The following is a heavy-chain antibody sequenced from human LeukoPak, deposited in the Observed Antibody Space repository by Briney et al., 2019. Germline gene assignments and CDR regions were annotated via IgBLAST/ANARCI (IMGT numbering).Heavy chain of an antibody. V-gene: IGHV4-59*12. J-gene: IGHJ6*02. D-gene: IGHD3-3*01. CDR2: IYYSGST. CDR1: GGSISSYY. Sequence: PSETLSLTCTVSGGSISSYYWSWIRQPPGKGLEWIGYIYYSGSTNYNPSLKSRVTISVDTSKNQFSLKLSSVTAADTAVYYCARVPYDFWSGYYKYGMDVWGQGTTVTVSS. CDR3: ARVPYDFWSGYYKYGMDV.